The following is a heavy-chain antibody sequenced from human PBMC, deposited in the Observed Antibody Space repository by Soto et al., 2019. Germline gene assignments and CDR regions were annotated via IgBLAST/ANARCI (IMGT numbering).Heavy chain of an antibody. CDR1: GGSISTGGYY. CDR3: ARGLSMTLFHN. J-gene: IGHJ4*02. Sequence: QVQLQESGPGLVKPSQTLSLTCTVSGGSISTGGYYWTWIRQHPGKGLEWMAYIYYSGSTYYNPSLKSRVTISVDASKNHFSLKLSSVTAAETAVYYCARGLSMTLFHNWGQGTLVTVSS. V-gene: IGHV4-31*03. CDR2: IYYSGST. D-gene: IGHD2-21*02.